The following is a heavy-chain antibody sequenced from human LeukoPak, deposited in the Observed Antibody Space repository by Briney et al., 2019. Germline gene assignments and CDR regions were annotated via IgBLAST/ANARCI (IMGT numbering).Heavy chain of an antibody. J-gene: IGHJ5*02. Sequence: SQTLSLTCTVSGGSISSGGYYWNWIRQPPGKGLEWIGYISHSGSTYYNPSLKSRVTISVDRSKNQFSLKLSSVTAADTAVYYCASDLGYCSSTSCRYFDPWGQGTLVTVSS. D-gene: IGHD2-2*01. CDR1: GGSISSGGYY. V-gene: IGHV4-30-2*01. CDR2: ISHSGST. CDR3: ASDLGYCSSTSCRYFDP.